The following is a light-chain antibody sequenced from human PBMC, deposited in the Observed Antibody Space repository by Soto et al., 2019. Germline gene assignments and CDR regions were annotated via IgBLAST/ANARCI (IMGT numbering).Light chain of an antibody. J-gene: IGKJ4*01. CDR2: AAS. CDR1: QGISSY. V-gene: IGKV1-8*01. CDR3: QHYVNWPLT. Sequence: AIRMTQSPSSFSASTGDRVTITCRASQGISSYLAWYQQKPGKAPKLLIYAASTLQSGVPSRFSGSGSGTDFTLTISCLQSEDFAVYYCQHYVNWPLTFGGGTKVDIK.